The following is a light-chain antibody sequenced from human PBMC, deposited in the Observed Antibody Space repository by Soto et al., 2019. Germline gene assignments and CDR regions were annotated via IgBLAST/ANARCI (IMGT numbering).Light chain of an antibody. CDR3: QQYNNWPPYS. Sequence: EIVMTQSPATLSVSPGERATLSCRASQSVSSDLAWYQQKPGQPPRLLIYDASTRATGIPARFSGSRSGTEFTLTISSLQSEDFAVYYCQQYNNWPPYSFGRGTKLEIK. J-gene: IGKJ2*03. V-gene: IGKV3-15*01. CDR1: QSVSSD. CDR2: DAS.